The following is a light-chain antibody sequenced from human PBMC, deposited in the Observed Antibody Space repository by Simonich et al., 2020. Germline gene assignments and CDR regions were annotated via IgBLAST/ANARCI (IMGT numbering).Light chain of an antibody. J-gene: IGKJ2*01. V-gene: IGKV4-1*01. CDR1: QSVLYRSNNKNY. Sequence: DIVMTQSPDSLAVSLGERATINCKSSQSVLYRSNNKNYLAWYQQKPGQPPKLLIYWASTRESGVPDRFSGGGSGTDFTLTISSLQAEDVAVYYCQQYYSTPPAFGQGTKLEIK. CDR2: WAS. CDR3: QQYYSTPPA.